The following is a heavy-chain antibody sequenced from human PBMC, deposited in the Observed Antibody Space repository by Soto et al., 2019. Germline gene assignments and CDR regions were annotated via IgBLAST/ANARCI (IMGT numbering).Heavy chain of an antibody. Sequence: GGSLRLSCAASGFTFSSYCMHWVRQAPGKGLEWVAVIWYDGSNKYYADSVKGRFTISRDNSKNTLYLQMNSLRAEDTAVYYCARDRIAARAFDYWGQGTLVTVSS. CDR1: GFTFSSYC. CDR2: IWYDGSNK. D-gene: IGHD6-6*01. CDR3: ARDRIAARAFDY. J-gene: IGHJ4*02. V-gene: IGHV3-33*01.